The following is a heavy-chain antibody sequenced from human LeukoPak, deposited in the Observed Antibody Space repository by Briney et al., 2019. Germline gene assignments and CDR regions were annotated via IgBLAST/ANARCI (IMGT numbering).Heavy chain of an antibody. CDR2: IKHDGSEK. CDR3: ARGSPLPSIAAHFDY. CDR1: GFNYRNYW. D-gene: IGHD6-6*01. Sequence: PGGSLRLSCAASGFNYRNYWMSWVRQAPGKGLEWVANIKHDGSEKYYVDSVKGRFTISRDNAKNSLYLQMNSLRAEDTAVYYCARGSPLPSIAAHFDYWGQGTLVTVSS. V-gene: IGHV3-7*05. J-gene: IGHJ4*02.